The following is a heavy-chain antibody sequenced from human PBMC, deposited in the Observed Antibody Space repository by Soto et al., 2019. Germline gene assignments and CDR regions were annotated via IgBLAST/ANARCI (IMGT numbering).Heavy chain of an antibody. Sequence: GESLKISCKGSGYSFTSYWIGWVRQMPGKGLEWMGIIYPGDSDTRYSPTFQGQVTISADKSISPAYLQWSSLKASDTAMYYCARLRYSGSYYYYYYYGMDVWGQGTTVTVSS. J-gene: IGHJ6*02. V-gene: IGHV5-51*01. D-gene: IGHD1-26*01. CDR3: ARLRYSGSYYYYYYYGMDV. CDR2: IYPGDSDT. CDR1: GYSFTSYW.